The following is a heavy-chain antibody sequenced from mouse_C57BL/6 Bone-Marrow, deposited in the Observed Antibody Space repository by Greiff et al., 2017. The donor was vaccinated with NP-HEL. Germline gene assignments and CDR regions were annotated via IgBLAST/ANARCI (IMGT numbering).Heavy chain of an antibody. Sequence: QVQLQQPGAELVKPGASVKLSCKASGYTFTSYWMQWVKQRPGQGLEWIGEIDPSDSYTNYNQKFKGKATLTVDTSSSTAYTQLSSLTSEDSAVYYCARWGNYPYYFDYWGQGTTLTVSS. V-gene: IGHV1-50*01. CDR1: GYTFTSYW. CDR3: ARWGNYPYYFDY. D-gene: IGHD2-1*01. J-gene: IGHJ2*01. CDR2: IDPSDSYT.